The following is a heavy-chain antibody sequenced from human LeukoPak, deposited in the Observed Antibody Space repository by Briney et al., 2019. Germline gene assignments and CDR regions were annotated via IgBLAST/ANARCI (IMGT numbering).Heavy chain of an antibody. D-gene: IGHD3-16*01. Sequence: GGSLRLSCVASGFPFSSYWMTWVRQAPGKGLEWVANIKQDGSKKSYVDSVKGRFTISRDNAKNSLYLQMSDLRAEDTAVYFCARGGGLDVWGQGATVTVSS. J-gene: IGHJ6*02. CDR1: GFPFSSYW. CDR3: ARGGGLDV. V-gene: IGHV3-7*03. CDR2: IKQDGSKK.